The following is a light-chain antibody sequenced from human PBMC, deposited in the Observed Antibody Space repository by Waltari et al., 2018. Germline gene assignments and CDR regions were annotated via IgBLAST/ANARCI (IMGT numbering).Light chain of an antibody. CDR1: QCVSCSY. J-gene: IGKJ3*01. CDR2: GAS. V-gene: IGKV3-20*01. Sequence: DTVLTQSPGTVSRARGERATLSGRPSQCVSCSYFACYQQKPRQAPRLLLYGASSRASGIPDRFSGSGSGTDFTLTISRLEPEDFAVYYCQQYGSSPLTFGPGTKVDI. CDR3: QQYGSSPLT.